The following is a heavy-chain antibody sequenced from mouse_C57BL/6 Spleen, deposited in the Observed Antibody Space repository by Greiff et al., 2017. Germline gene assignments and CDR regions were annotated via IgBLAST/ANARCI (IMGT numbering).Heavy chain of an antibody. CDR2: INPNHGYT. D-gene: IGHD1-1*01. V-gene: IGHV1-7*01. CDR1: GYTFTSYW. Sequence: QVQLQQSGAELAKPGASVNLSCKASGYTFTSYWMHWVKQRPGQGLEWIGYINPNHGYTKDNQKFEDKAPFTADKSSSTAYMQLSSLTYEDSAVYYCARGGYCSSHAMDYWGQGTSVTVSS. CDR3: ARGGYCSSHAMDY. J-gene: IGHJ4*01.